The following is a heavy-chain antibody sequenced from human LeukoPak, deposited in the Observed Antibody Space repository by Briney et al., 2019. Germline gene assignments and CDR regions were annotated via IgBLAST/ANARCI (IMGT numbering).Heavy chain of an antibody. V-gene: IGHV3-23*01. CDR1: GFTFSIYA. Sequence: GGSLRLSCTASGFTFSIYAMSWVRQAPGRGLEWVSAITSSGDTTFYADSVRGRFTISRDNSKNTLYLQMSSLRAEDTAVFYCAKDRPNYFGSNGHYYRRNGDSWGQGTLVTVSS. J-gene: IGHJ5*01. CDR2: ITSSGDTT. CDR3: AKDRPNYFGSNGHYYRRNGDS. D-gene: IGHD3-10*01.